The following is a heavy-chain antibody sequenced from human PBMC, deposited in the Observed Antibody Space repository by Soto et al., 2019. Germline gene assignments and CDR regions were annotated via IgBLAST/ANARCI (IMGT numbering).Heavy chain of an antibody. CDR3: AASAHGSGGCSFGY. Sequence: QVQLVESGGGVVQPGASLRLSCAASGFPFSIYGMHWVRQAPGKGLEWVAVMSYDGSNKYYADSVKGRFTISRDNSKNTPLLPMGRPGPGETGVFLLAASAHGSGGCSFGYWGQGTLVTVSS. J-gene: IGHJ4*02. CDR2: MSYDGSNK. V-gene: IGHV3-30*03. D-gene: IGHD2-15*01. CDR1: GFPFSIYG.